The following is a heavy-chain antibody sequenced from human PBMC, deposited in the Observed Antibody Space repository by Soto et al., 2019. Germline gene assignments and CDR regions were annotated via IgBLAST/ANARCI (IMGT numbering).Heavy chain of an antibody. Sequence: GGSLRLSCAASGFTFSSYWMHWVRQAPGKGLVWVSRINSDGSSTSYADSVKGRFTISRDNAKNTLYLRMNSLRAEDTAVYYCARGSGSSSWYHASQFDYWGQGILVSVSS. CDR1: GFTFSSYW. J-gene: IGHJ4*02. V-gene: IGHV3-74*01. D-gene: IGHD6-13*01. CDR2: INSDGSST. CDR3: ARGSGSSSWYHASQFDY.